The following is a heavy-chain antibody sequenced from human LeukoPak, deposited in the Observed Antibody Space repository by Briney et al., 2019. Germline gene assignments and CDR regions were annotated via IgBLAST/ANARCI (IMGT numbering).Heavy chain of an antibody. Sequence: GGSLRLSCAASGFTFSTYAMHWVRQGPQKRLEIVSAIASDGDTYYAKTVRGRFTISRDNSKDTLFLQMGSLRTEDMGVYYCLLGWDYWGQGALVSVSS. D-gene: IGHD2-21*01. CDR1: GFTFSTYA. CDR3: LLGWDY. J-gene: IGHJ4*02. CDR2: IASDGDT. V-gene: IGHV3-64*01.